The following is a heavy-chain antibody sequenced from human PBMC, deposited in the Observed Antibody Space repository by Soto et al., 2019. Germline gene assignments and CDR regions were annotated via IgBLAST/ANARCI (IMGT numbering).Heavy chain of an antibody. CDR3: SGVVAATVVSDY. V-gene: IGHV3-30*03. Sequence: QVQLVESGGGVVQPGRSLRLSCAASGFTFSSFGMHWVRQAPGKGLEWVAVISYDGSNKYYADSVKGRFTISRDNSKNTLYLQMNSLRAEDTAVYYCSGVVAATVVSDYWGQGTLVTVSS. CDR2: ISYDGSNK. CDR1: GFTFSSFG. D-gene: IGHD2-15*01. J-gene: IGHJ4*02.